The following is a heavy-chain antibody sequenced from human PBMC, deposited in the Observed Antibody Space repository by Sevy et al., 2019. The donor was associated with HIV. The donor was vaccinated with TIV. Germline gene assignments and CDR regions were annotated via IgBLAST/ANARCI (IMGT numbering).Heavy chain of an antibody. V-gene: IGHV4-30-4*01. CDR1: GGSISSGDYY. CDR2: IYYSGST. CDR3: ARAAGQIQLWPDAFDI. D-gene: IGHD5-18*01. Sequence: SETPSLTCTVSGGSISSGDYYWSWIRQPPGKGLEWIGYIYYSGSTYYNPSLKSRVTISVDTSKNQFSLKLSSVTAADTAVYYCARAAGQIQLWPDAFDIWGQGTMVTVSS. J-gene: IGHJ3*02.